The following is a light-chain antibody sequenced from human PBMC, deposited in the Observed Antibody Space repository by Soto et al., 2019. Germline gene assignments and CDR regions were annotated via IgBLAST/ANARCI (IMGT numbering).Light chain of an antibody. CDR2: EVS. CDR1: STDFVSYNR. J-gene: IGLJ1*01. V-gene: IGLV2-18*01. Sequence: QSALTQPLSVSGSPGQSVTISCTGTSTDFVSYNRVSWYQQPPGTAPKLMTYEVSKRPSGVPDRFSGSKSGNTASLTISGLQAADEADYYCSLYTSENAYVFGTGTKVTVL. CDR3: SLYTSENAYV.